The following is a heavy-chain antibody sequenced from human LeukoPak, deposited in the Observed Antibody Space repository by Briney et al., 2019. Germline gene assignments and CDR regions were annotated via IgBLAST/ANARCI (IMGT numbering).Heavy chain of an antibody. V-gene: IGHV3-74*01. D-gene: IGHD3-9*01. CDR1: GFTLSTYW. Sequence: PGGSLRLSCAASGFTLSTYWMNWVRQAPGKGLVWVSSINSDGSHTNHADSVKGRFTISRDDAKNTLYLQMNSLRADHTAVYYCVRGKGYDTDDYWGQGTLVTVSS. CDR3: VRGKGYDTDDY. CDR2: INSDGSHT. J-gene: IGHJ4*02.